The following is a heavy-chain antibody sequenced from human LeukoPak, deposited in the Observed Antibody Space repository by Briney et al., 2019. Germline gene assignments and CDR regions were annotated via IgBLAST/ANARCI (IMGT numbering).Heavy chain of an antibody. V-gene: IGHV3-30*04. Sequence: PGGSLRLSCAASGFSFSNFAIHWVRQAPGKGLEWLAVISHDGATKHYADSVKGRFTISRDNSNNSLSLQMSSLSAEDTAVYYCARARGRWHLLPLDFWGQGTLVTVSS. CDR2: ISHDGATK. CDR3: ARARGRWHLLPLDF. D-gene: IGHD1-26*01. J-gene: IGHJ4*02. CDR1: GFSFSNFA.